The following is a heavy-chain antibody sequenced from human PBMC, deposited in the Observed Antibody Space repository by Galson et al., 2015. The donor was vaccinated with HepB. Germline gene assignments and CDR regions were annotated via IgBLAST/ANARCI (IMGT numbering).Heavy chain of an antibody. V-gene: IGHV3-23*01. CDR2: ISGSGGNT. Sequence: SLRLSCAASGSTFRSYAMTWVRQAPGRGLDWVSSISGSGGNTYYTASVKGRFTISRDNSKNTLFLQMKSLRAEDTAFYYCARGGRGSRNYFDYWGQGTLVTVSS. J-gene: IGHJ4*02. CDR3: ARGGRGSRNYFDY. D-gene: IGHD3-16*01. CDR1: GSTFRSYA.